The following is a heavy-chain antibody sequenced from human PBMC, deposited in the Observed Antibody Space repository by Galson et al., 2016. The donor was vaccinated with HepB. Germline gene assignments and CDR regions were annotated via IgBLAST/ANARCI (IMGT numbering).Heavy chain of an antibody. CDR1: GFIFKNYA. V-gene: IGHV3-23*01. J-gene: IGHJ4*01. Sequence: SLRLSCAASGFIFKNYAMIWVRQAPGKGLEWVSTIDHDGGNKHYADSVKGRFTISRDNSWDTLYLQMNDLRAEDTALDYCASWGRAWLDNWGHGTLVTVSS. CDR3: ASWGRAWLDN. D-gene: IGHD6-19*01. CDR2: IDHDGGNK.